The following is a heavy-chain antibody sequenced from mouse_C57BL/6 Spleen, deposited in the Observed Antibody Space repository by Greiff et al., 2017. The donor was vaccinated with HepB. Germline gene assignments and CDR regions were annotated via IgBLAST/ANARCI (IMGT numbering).Heavy chain of an antibody. CDR2: IYPGDGDT. Sequence: VQLQQSGAELVKPGASVKISCKASGYAFSSYWMNWVQQRPGKGLEWIGQIYPGDGDTNYNGKFKGKATLTADKSSSTAYMQLSSLTSEDSAVYFCARSDSSGYRAMDYWGQGTSVTVSS. CDR3: ARSDSSGYRAMDY. CDR1: GYAFSSYW. V-gene: IGHV1-80*01. D-gene: IGHD3-2*02. J-gene: IGHJ4*01.